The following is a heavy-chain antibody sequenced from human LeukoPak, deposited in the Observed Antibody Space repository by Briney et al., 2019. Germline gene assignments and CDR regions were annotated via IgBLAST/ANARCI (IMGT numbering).Heavy chain of an antibody. V-gene: IGHV1-8*01. CDR2: MNPNSGNT. CDR3: ARGGLFGVLTWNYYYGMDV. D-gene: IGHD3-3*01. Sequence: ASVKVSRKASGYTFTSYDINWVRQATGQGLEWMGWMNPNSGNTGYAQKFQGRVTMTRNTSISTAYMELSSLRSEDTAVYYCARGGLFGVLTWNYYYGMDVWGQGTTVTVSS. CDR1: GYTFTSYD. J-gene: IGHJ6*02.